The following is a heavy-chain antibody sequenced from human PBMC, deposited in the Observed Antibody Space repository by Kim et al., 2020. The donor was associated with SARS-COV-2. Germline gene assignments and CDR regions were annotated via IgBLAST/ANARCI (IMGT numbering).Heavy chain of an antibody. V-gene: IGHV1-3*04. D-gene: IGHD2-21*01. CDR1: GYIFTSYG. CDR3: ANFARTIP. CDR2: INTGNGDT. J-gene: IGHJ1*01. Sequence: ASVKVSCKASGYIFTSYGMHWVRQAPGQRPEWMAWINTGNGDTKYSQRFKGRFTTNRDKFATTAYMELSSLRPEDTVVYFCANFARTIPWGKGTLVTVSS.